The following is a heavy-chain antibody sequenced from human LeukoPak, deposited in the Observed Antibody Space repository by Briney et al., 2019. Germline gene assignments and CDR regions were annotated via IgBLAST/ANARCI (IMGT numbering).Heavy chain of an antibody. CDR2: IYSGGRT. D-gene: IGHD2-15*01. CDR3: GRAPGWIDF. J-gene: IGHJ4*02. CDR1: GFIVSSNS. Sequence: GGSLRLSCAVSGFIVSSNSMTWVRQAPGKGLEWVSIIYSGGRTYYADSVKGRSTISRDNSRNTLYLQMNSLRAEDTAVYYCGRAPGWIDFWGQGTLVTVSS. V-gene: IGHV3-66*01.